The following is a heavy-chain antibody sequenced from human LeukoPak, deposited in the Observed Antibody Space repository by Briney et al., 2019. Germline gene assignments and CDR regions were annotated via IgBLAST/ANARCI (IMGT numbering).Heavy chain of an antibody. Sequence: GGSLRLSCAASGFTFSSYWMHWVRQAPGKGLVWVSRINSDGSSTSYADSVKGRFTISRDNSKNTLYLQMNSLRAEDTAVYYCAFGWGYGDYRYWGQGTLVTVSS. CDR3: AFGWGYGDYRY. V-gene: IGHV3-74*01. CDR2: INSDGSST. D-gene: IGHD4-17*01. CDR1: GFTFSSYW. J-gene: IGHJ4*02.